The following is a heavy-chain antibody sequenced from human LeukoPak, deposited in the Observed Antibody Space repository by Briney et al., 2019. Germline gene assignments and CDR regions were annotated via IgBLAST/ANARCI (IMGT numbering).Heavy chain of an antibody. V-gene: IGHV1-69*13. CDR1: GGTFSSYA. CDR2: IIPIFGTA. D-gene: IGHD4-17*01. Sequence: ASVKVSCKASGGTFSSYAISWVRQAPGQGLEWMGGIIPIFGTANYAQKFQGRVTITADESTSTAYMELSSLRSEDTAVYYCARDDCGDTEGDYWGQGTLVTVSS. J-gene: IGHJ4*02. CDR3: ARDDCGDTEGDY.